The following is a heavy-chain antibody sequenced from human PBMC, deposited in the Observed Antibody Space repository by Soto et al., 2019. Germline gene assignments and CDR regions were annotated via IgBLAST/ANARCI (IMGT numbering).Heavy chain of an antibody. CDR2: IKSKTDGGTT. Sequence: GSLRLSCAASGFTFSNAWMSWVRQAPGKGLEWVGRIKSKTDGGTTDYAAPVKGRFTISRDDSKNTLYLQMNSLKTEDTAVYYCTTHTPYDFWSGLPYYYYYMDVWGKGTTVTVSS. CDR3: TTHTPYDFWSGLPYYYYYMDV. CDR1: GFTFSNAW. J-gene: IGHJ6*03. V-gene: IGHV3-15*01. D-gene: IGHD3-3*01.